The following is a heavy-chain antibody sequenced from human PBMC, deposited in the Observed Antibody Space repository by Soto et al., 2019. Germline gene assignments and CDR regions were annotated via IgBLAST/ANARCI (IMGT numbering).Heavy chain of an antibody. CDR1: GFSLSTYHMG. V-gene: IGHV2-5*02. CDR3: AHAGDYDLLTFDH. J-gene: IGHJ4*02. Sequence: QITLKESGPTLVRPAHTLTLTCAFSGFSLSTYHMGVAWISQPPGNALEWLALIYWDDDKRYSPSLKDRLAISKDTSSNQVVLTITNIDPGDSATYFFAHAGDYDLLTFDHWGPGTLVTVSS. CDR2: IYWDDDK. D-gene: IGHD4-17*01.